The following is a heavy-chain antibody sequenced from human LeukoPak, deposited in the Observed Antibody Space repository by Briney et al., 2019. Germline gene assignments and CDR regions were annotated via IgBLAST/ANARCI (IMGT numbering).Heavy chain of an antibody. D-gene: IGHD3-10*01. CDR1: GFTFSNYA. J-gene: IGHJ6*03. V-gene: IGHV3-23*01. CDR3: AKDGGLLWFGELPRTFYYMDV. CDR2: ISGSGGST. Sequence: GGSLRLSCAASGFTFSNYAMSWVRQAPGKGLEWVSGISGSGGSTYYADSVKGRFTISRDNSKNTLYLQMNSLRAEDTAVYYCAKDGGLLWFGELPRTFYYMDVWGKGTTVTVSS.